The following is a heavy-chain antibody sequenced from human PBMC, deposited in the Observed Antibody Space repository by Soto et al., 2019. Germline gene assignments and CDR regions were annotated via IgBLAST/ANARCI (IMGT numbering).Heavy chain of an antibody. CDR2: IIPIFGTA. J-gene: IGHJ4*02. CDR1: GGTFSSYA. CDR3: ARAGGRYCSSTSCYFDY. V-gene: IGHV1-69*13. Sequence: ASVKVSCKASGGTFSSYAISWVRQAPGQGLEWMGGIIPIFGTANYAQKFQGRVTITADESTSTAYMELSSLRSEDMAVYYCARAGGRYCSSTSCYFDYWGQGTLVTVSS. D-gene: IGHD2-2*01.